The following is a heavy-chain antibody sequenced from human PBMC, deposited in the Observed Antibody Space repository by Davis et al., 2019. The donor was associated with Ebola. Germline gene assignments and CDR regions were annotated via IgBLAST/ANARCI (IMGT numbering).Heavy chain of an antibody. CDR2: ASRSSIYI. V-gene: IGHV3-21*01. D-gene: IGHD2-21*02. J-gene: IGHJ2*01. CDR3: VRDPALVVTGGGWYFDL. Sequence: GGSLRLSCAVSGFTFSSNSMNWVCQAPGKGLEWFSFASRSSIYIYYAHSVKLRFTISRDNAKNFLYLQMNSLRAEDTAVYYCVRDPALVVTGGGWYFDLWGRGTLFTVSS. CDR1: GFTFSSNS.